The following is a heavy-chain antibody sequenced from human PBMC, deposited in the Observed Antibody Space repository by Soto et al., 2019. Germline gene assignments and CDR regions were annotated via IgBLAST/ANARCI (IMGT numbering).Heavy chain of an antibody. D-gene: IGHD6-6*01. CDR3: AKDRTFGPPLVRFDS. J-gene: IGHJ4*02. Sequence: GGSLRLSCGASGFTFSVYAMTWVRQAPGKGLEWVSAISGNGGSTYYADSVKGRFTISRDNSKSTLHLQMNSLRVEDTAVYYCAKDRTFGPPLVRFDSWGQGTLVTVS. CDR2: ISGNGGST. CDR1: GFTFSVYA. V-gene: IGHV3-23*01.